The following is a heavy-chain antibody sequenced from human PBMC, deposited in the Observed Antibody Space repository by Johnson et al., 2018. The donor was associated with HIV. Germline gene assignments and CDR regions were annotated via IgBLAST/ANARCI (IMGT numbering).Heavy chain of an antibody. Sequence: VQLVESGGGLVQSGGSLRLSCGASGFSVSNTYMNWVRPAPGKGLEWVSVIYSGGSTYYADSVRGRFTISRDNSKNTLYLQMNSLRVDDTAVYYCVRDPGPGSSSHERSWGGFDLWGQGTMVAVSS. V-gene: IGHV3-66*01. D-gene: IGHD6-6*01. CDR3: VRDPGPGSSSHERSWGGFDL. CDR2: IYSGGST. CDR1: GFSVSNTY. J-gene: IGHJ3*01.